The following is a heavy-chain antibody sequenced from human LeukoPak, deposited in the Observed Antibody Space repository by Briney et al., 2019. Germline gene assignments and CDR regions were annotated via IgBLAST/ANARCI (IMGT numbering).Heavy chain of an antibody. V-gene: IGHV5-51*01. CDR3: ARHGAAVAGRETGFDP. Sequence: GESLKISCKGSGYSFTSYWIGWVRQMPGKGLEWMGIIYPGDSDTRYSPSFQGQVTISADKSISTAYLQWSSLKASDTAMYYWARHGAAVAGRETGFDPWGQGTLVTVSS. CDR1: GYSFTSYW. J-gene: IGHJ5*02. D-gene: IGHD6-19*01. CDR2: IYPGDSDT.